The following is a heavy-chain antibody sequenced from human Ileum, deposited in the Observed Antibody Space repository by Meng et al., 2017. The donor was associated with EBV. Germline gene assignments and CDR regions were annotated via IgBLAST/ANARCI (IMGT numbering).Heavy chain of an antibody. Sequence: QVRLQQSGPVLVKHSQTLSRTCAISGDSVSSISAAWNWIRQSPSRGLEWLGRTYYRSKWYNDYAVSVKSRITINPYTSKNQFSLQLNSVTPEDTAVYYCARDSSSSAYSPFDYWGQGTLVTVSS. J-gene: IGHJ4*02. CDR2: TYYRSKWYN. V-gene: IGHV6-1*01. CDR1: GDSVSSISAA. CDR3: ARDSSSSAYSPFDY. D-gene: IGHD3-22*01.